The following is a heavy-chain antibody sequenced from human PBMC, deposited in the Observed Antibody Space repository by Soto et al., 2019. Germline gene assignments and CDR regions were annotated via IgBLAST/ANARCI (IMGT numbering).Heavy chain of an antibody. CDR3: ARDPPPPDY. J-gene: IGHJ4*02. V-gene: IGHV1-18*01. CDR1: GYTFASYA. Sequence: QVQLVQSGAEVKKPGASVKVSCKASGYTFASYAISWMRQAPGQGLEWMGWISAYNGNTDYAQKLQGRVTMTTDTSTSTAYMQERSLRSDDKALYYCARDPPPPDYWGQGTLVTVSS. CDR2: ISAYNGNT.